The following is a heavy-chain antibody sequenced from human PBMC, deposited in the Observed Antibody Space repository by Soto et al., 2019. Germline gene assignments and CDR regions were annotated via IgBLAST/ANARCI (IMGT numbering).Heavy chain of an antibody. V-gene: IGHV4-31*03. D-gene: IGHD4-17*01. Sequence: PSETLSLTCTVSGGSISSGGYYWSWIRQHPGKGLEWIGYIYYSGSTYYNPSLKSRVTISVDTSKNQFSLKLSSVTAADTAVYYCARDRSNYGDSTATFDYWGQGTLVTVSS. J-gene: IGHJ4*02. CDR1: GGSISSGGYY. CDR3: ARDRSNYGDSTATFDY. CDR2: IYYSGST.